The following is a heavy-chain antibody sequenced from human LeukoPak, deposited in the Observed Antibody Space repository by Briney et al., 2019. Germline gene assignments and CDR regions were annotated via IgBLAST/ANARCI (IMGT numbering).Heavy chain of an antibody. Sequence: SETLSLTCSVSGDSISGHHWSWIRQPPGKGLEWIGYIYDSGSTNYNPSLKNRVTISVDTSKNQFSLKLSSVTAADTAVYYCARHNRPYDSSGTAVDYWGQGTLVTVSS. CDR3: ARHNRPYDSSGTAVDY. CDR1: GDSISGHH. V-gene: IGHV4-59*08. J-gene: IGHJ4*02. CDR2: IYDSGST. D-gene: IGHD3-22*01.